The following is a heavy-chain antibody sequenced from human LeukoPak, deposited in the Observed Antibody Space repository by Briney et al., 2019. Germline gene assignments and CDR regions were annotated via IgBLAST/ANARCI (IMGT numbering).Heavy chain of an antibody. Sequence: GGSLRLSCAASGFTFSSYAMSWVRQAPGKGLEWVSAISGSGGSTYYADSVKGRFTISRDNSKNTLYLQMNSLRAEDTAVYYCARGYGSGNYYALWDWGQGTLLTVSS. V-gene: IGHV3-23*01. CDR2: ISGSGGST. CDR3: ARGYGSGNYYALWD. CDR1: GFTFSSYA. D-gene: IGHD3-10*01. J-gene: IGHJ1*01.